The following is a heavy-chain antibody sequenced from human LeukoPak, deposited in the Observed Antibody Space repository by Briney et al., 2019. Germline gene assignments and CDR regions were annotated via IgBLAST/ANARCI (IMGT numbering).Heavy chain of an antibody. CDR3: AKDFNRVRGVLPYFDY. J-gene: IGHJ4*02. CDR1: GFTFSSYW. Sequence: GGSLRLSCAASGFTFSSYWMSWVRQAPGKGLEWVSAIDGIGCSTYYADSLKGQFTISRDNSHNLLYLQMNSLRDEDTAIYYCAKDFNRVRGVLPYFDYWGQGTLVTVSS. CDR2: IDGIGCST. V-gene: IGHV3-23*01. D-gene: IGHD3-10*01.